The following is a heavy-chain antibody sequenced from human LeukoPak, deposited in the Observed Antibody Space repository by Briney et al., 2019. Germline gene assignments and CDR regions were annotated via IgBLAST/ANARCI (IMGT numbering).Heavy chain of an antibody. CDR3: AKVYYYGSGRDDAFDI. D-gene: IGHD3-10*01. V-gene: IGHV3-23*01. Sequence: GGSLRLSCAASGFTFSSYAMSWVRQAPGKGLEWVSAISGSGDITYYADSVKGRFTISRDNSKNTLYLQMNSLRAEDTAVYYCAKVYYYGSGRDDAFDIWGQGTMVTVSS. CDR2: ISGSGDIT. CDR1: GFTFSSYA. J-gene: IGHJ3*02.